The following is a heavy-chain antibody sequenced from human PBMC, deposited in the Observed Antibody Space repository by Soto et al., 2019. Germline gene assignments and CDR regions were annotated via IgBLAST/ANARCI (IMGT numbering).Heavy chain of an antibody. CDR3: ARHYRIASRPNWYFDL. D-gene: IGHD6-6*01. V-gene: IGHV5-51*01. CDR1: GYSFTSYW. Sequence: EVQLVQSGAEVKKPGESLKISCKGSGYSFTSYWIGWVRQMPGKGLEWMGIIYPGDSDTRYSPSFQGQVTISADKSISTAYLQWSSLKASDTAMYYCARHYRIASRPNWYFDLWGRGTLVTVSS. CDR2: IYPGDSDT. J-gene: IGHJ2*01.